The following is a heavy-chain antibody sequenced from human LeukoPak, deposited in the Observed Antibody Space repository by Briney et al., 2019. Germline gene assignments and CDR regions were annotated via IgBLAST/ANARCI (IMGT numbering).Heavy chain of an antibody. CDR2: ITYDGSNK. CDR1: AFTFSSYA. D-gene: IGHD6-19*01. CDR3: ARDHTLGAVAGTGAWTYCYYGMDV. Sequence: GGSLRLSCATSAFTFSSYAMHWVRQAPGKGLERVAVITYDGSNKYYADSVKGRFTISRDNSKNTLYLQMNSLRAEDTAVYYCARDHTLGAVAGTGAWTYCYYGMDVWGQGTTVTVSS. V-gene: IGHV3-30*04. J-gene: IGHJ6*02.